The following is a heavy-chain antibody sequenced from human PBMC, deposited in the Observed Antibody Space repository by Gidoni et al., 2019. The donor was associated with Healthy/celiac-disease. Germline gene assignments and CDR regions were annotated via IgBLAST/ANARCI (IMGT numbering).Heavy chain of an antibody. CDR2: IFSTDEK. V-gene: IGHV2-26*01. Sequence: QVTLKESGPVLVKPTETLTLTCTVSGFSLSNARMGVSWIRQPPGKALEWLAHIFSTDEKSYSTSLKSRLTISKDTSKSQVVLTMTNMDPVDTATYYCARISSLGFGELLYYFDYWGQGTLVTVSS. J-gene: IGHJ4*02. CDR3: ARISSLGFGELLYYFDY. D-gene: IGHD3-10*01. CDR1: GFSLSNARMG.